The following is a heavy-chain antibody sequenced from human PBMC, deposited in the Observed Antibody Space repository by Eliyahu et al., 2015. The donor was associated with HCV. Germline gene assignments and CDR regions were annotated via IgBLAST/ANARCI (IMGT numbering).Heavy chain of an antibody. V-gene: IGHV3-53*02. Sequence: EVQLVETGGGLIQPGGSLXLFCAAXGXTVSXXYMSWVRQAPGKGLEWVSXIYAGXNAYYAASVKGRFTISRDSSVNTLSLQMSTLSADDTAVYYCARGNYASGSYYNVAFDIWGQGTMVTVSS. CDR1: GXTVSXXY. J-gene: IGHJ3*02. CDR2: IYAGXNA. D-gene: IGHD3-10*01. CDR3: ARGNYASGSYYNVAFDI.